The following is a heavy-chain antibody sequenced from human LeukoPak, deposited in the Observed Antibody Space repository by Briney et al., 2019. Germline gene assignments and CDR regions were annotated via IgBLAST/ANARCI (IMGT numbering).Heavy chain of an antibody. CDR3: ASTIFGVVIEYYFDY. CDR2: INPNSGGT. D-gene: IGHD3-3*01. J-gene: IGHJ4*02. Sequence: ASVKVSCKASGYTFTGYYMHWVRQAPGQGLERMGWINPNSGGTNYAQKFQGRVTMTRDTSISTAYMELSRLRSDDTAVYYCASTIFGVVIEYYFDYWGQGTLVTVSS. V-gene: IGHV1-2*02. CDR1: GYTFTGYY.